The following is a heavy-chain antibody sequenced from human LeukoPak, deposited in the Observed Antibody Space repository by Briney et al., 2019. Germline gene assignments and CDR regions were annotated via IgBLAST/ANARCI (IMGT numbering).Heavy chain of an antibody. Sequence: PSETLSLTCSVSSGSITYSHYYWGWVRQPPGKGLEWIGGIYYSGSTYYNPSLESRVTISVDTSRNEFSLRLSSVTAADTALYFCARQSGSYGGILDNWGQGILGTVSS. V-gene: IGHV4-39*01. D-gene: IGHD1-26*01. CDR2: IYYSGST. CDR1: SGSITYSHYY. J-gene: IGHJ4*02. CDR3: ARQSGSYGGILDN.